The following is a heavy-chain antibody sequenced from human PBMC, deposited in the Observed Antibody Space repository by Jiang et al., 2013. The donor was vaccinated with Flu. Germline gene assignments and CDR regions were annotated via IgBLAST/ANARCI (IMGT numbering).Heavy chain of an antibody. CDR2: ISAYNGNT. J-gene: IGHJ4*02. CDR1: TSYG. Sequence: TSYGISWVRQAPGQGLEWMGWISAYNGNTNYAQKLQGRVTMTTDTSTSTAYMELRSLRSDDTAVYYCAREGGSGWFTMGILDYWGQGTLVTVSS. D-gene: IGHD6-19*01. CDR3: AREGGSGWFTMGILDY. V-gene: IGHV1-18*01.